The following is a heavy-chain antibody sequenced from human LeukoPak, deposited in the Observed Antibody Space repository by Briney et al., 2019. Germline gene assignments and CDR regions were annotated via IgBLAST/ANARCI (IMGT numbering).Heavy chain of an antibody. D-gene: IGHD1-1*01. Sequence: GGSLRLSCAASGFRLGTYWMTWVRQAPGKGLEWLSYISGNGGVIQYADSVKGRFTISRDSAKNLLYLQMDSLRVEDTAIYYCARDPRTVRIWGQGTLVTVSS. V-gene: IGHV3-48*04. J-gene: IGHJ4*02. CDR1: GFRLGTYW. CDR2: ISGNGGVI. CDR3: ARDPRTVRI.